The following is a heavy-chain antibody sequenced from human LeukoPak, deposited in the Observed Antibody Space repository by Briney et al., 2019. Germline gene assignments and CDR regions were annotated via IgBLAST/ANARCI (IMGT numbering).Heavy chain of an antibody. CDR3: ARAYDFWSGYYTYYYYYGMDV. V-gene: IGHV3-33*08. CDR1: GFTGSHNY. D-gene: IGHD3-3*01. J-gene: IGHJ6*02. CDR2: IWYDGSNK. Sequence: GGSLRLSCAASGFTGSHNYMSWVRQAPGKGLEWVAVIWYDGSNKYYADSVKGRFTISRDNSKNTLYLQMNSLRAEDTAVYYCARAYDFWSGYYTYYYYYGMDVWGQGTTVTVSS.